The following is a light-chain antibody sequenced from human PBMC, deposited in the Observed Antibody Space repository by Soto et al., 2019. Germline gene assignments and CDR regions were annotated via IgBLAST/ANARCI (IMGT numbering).Light chain of an antibody. V-gene: IGKV1-5*03. J-gene: IGKJ1*01. CDR1: QTLSKW. CDR2: KAS. CDR3: QQYNSYFWT. Sequence: DIQMTQSPSTLSASVGDRVTITCRASQTLSKWLAWYQQKPERPPKLLIYKASSLQSGVPSRFSGSGSGTEFTLTISSLQTDDFATYSCQQYNSYFWTFGQGTKVEIK.